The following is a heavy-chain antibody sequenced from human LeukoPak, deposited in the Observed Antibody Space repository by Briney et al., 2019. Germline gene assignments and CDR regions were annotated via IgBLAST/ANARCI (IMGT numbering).Heavy chain of an antibody. D-gene: IGHD2-15*01. J-gene: IGHJ4*02. CDR1: GYTFTSYG. V-gene: IGHV1-18*01. CDR2: ISAYNGNT. CDR3: ARDEEKVVVAATHADY. Sequence: ASVKVSCKASGYTFTSYGISWVRQAPGQGLEWMGWISAYNGNTNYAQKLQGRVTMTTDTSTSTAYMELRSLRSDDTAVYYCARDEEKVVVAATHADYWGQGTLVTVSS.